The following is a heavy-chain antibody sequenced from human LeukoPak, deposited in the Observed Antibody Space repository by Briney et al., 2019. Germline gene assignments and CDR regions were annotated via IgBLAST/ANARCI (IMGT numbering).Heavy chain of an antibody. D-gene: IGHD1-26*01. J-gene: IGHJ4*02. CDR1: GHTFTSHY. CDR2: INPGGGGT. V-gene: IGHV1-46*01. Sequence: ASVKVSCKASGHTFTSHYMNWVRRAPGQGLEWMGIINPGGGGTSYAQKFQGRVTMTRDTSTSTVYMELSSLRSEDTAVYYCAREYSGSYYPFYYRGQGTLVTVSS. CDR3: AREYSGSYYPFYY.